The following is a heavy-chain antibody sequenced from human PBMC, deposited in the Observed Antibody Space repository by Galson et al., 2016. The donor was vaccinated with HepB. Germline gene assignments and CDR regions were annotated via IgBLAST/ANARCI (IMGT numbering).Heavy chain of an antibody. D-gene: IGHD1-1*01. CDR3: ARRYNWNDEYYFDQ. CDR2: IYPPDSDT. V-gene: IGHV5-51*01. Sequence: QSGADVKKPGESLKISCKGSGTSFTAFWIGWVRQMPGKGLEWMGIIYPPDSDTRYSPSFQGQVTISADKSITTAYLQWSSLKASDTAMYYCARRYNWNDEYYFDQWGQGTLVTASS. J-gene: IGHJ4*02. CDR1: GTSFTAFW.